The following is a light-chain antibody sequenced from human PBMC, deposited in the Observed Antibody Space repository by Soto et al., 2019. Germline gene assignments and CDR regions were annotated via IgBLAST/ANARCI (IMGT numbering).Light chain of an antibody. V-gene: IGLV2-14*01. Sequence: QSALTQPASVSGSPGQSITISCTGTSSDVGGSNYVSWYQQHPGKAPKLMIYDVSNRPSGVSNRFSGSKSGNTVSLTISGLQAEDEADYYCSSYTSSCTLYVFGTGTKLTVL. CDR2: DVS. CDR1: SSDVGGSNY. J-gene: IGLJ1*01. CDR3: SSYTSSCTLYV.